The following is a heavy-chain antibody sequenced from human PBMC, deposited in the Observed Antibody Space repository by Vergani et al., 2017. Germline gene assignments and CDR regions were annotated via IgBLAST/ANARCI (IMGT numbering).Heavy chain of an antibody. CDR1: GYSFTSYW. Sequence: EVQLVQSGAEVKKPGESLKISCKGSGYSFTSYWIGWVRQMPGKGLEWMGIIYPGDSDTRYSPSFQGHVTISADKSISTAYMQWSSLKASDTAMYYCARYSSGWYRHYYYMDVWGKGTTVTVSS. J-gene: IGHJ6*03. CDR2: IYPGDSDT. V-gene: IGHV5-51*01. CDR3: ARYSSGWYRHYYYMDV. D-gene: IGHD6-19*01.